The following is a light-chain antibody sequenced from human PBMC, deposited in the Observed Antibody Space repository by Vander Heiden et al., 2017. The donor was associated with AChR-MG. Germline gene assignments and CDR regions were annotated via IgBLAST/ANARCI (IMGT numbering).Light chain of an antibody. CDR1: QSVSSY. Sequence: ELVLTHSPATLSLSPGERATLSCRASQSVSSYLAWYQQKPGQAPRLLIYDASNRATGIPARFSGSGSGTDFTLTISSLEPEDFAIYYCQQRSNWPGTFGQGTKVEIK. V-gene: IGKV3-11*01. CDR3: QQRSNWPGT. J-gene: IGKJ1*01. CDR2: DAS.